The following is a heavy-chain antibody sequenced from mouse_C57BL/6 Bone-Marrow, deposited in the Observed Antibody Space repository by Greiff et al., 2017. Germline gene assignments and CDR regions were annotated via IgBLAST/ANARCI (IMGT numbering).Heavy chain of an antibody. J-gene: IGHJ4*01. Sequence: EVQVVESGGGLVKPGGSLKLSCAASGFTFSSYTMSWVRQTPEKRLEWVATISGGGGNTYYPDSVKGRFTISRDNAKNPLYLQMSRLRSEYTALYYCARPGTTDYAMDYWGQGTSVTVSS. CDR2: ISGGGGNT. V-gene: IGHV5-9*01. CDR3: ARPGTTDYAMDY. CDR1: GFTFSSYT. D-gene: IGHD1-1*01.